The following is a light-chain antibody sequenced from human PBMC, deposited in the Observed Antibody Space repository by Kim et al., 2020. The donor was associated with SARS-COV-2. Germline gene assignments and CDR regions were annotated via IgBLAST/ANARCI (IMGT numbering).Light chain of an antibody. CDR3: HQYIRSPYS. CDR2: DAS. J-gene: IGKJ2*03. Sequence: EILLTQSPGTLSLSPGERATLSCRANQRISSNYLAWYQHKPGQSPRLLIHDASNRATGIPDRFSGSGSGTDFTLTISRLEPEDFVVYYCHQYIRSPYSFSQGTKLDIK. V-gene: IGKV3-20*01. CDR1: QRISSNY.